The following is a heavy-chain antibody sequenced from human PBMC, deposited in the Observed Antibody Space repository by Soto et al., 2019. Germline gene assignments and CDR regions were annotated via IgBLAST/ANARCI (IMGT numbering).Heavy chain of an antibody. J-gene: IGHJ4*02. CDR3: ARHRSGSSLYYFDY. D-gene: IGHD6-13*01. V-gene: IGHV4-39*01. CDR2: IYQSGST. CDR1: GDSIISSPYY. Sequence: SETLSLTCPVSGDSIISSPYYWGWIRQPPGKGLEWIGSIYQSGSTSYNPSLKSRVTISVDTSKNQFSLKLSSVTATDTAIYYCARHRSGSSLYYFDYWGQGTLVTVSS.